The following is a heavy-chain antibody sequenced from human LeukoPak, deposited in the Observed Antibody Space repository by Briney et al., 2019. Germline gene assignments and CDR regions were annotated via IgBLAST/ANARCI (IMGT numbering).Heavy chain of an antibody. J-gene: IGHJ5*01. CDR2: IDKKDKGYATAT. V-gene: IGHV3-73*01. CDR3: TRDSGTYNWFDS. D-gene: IGHD1-26*01. Sequence: GGSLRLSCAASGFTFSGSAIHWVWQSSGKGLEWVGQIDKKDKGYATATAYAASVKGRFTISRDDSINTAYLQMKSLKTEDTALYYCTRDSGTYNWFDSWGQGTLVTVSS. CDR1: GFTFSGSA.